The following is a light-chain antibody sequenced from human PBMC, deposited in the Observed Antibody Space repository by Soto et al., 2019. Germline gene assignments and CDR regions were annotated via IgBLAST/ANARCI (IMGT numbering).Light chain of an antibody. Sequence: VMTQSPATLSVSPGERATLSCRASQSVSSNLAWYRQKPGQAPRLLIYGASSRATGIPDRFSGSGSGTDFTLTISRLEPEDFAVYYCQQYGSSVWTFGQGTKVDIK. CDR2: GAS. V-gene: IGKV3-20*01. CDR1: QSVSSN. J-gene: IGKJ1*01. CDR3: QQYGSSVWT.